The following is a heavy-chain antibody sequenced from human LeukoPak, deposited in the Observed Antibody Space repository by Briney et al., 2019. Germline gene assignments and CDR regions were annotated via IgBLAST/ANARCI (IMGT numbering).Heavy chain of an antibody. D-gene: IGHD4-17*01. J-gene: IGHJ5*02. Sequence: PSETLSLTCAVYGGSFSGYYWSWIRQPPGKGLEWIGEINHSGSTNYNPSLKSRVTISVDTSKNQFSLKLSSVTAADTAVYYCARVGSTVTTEIFDPWGQGTLVTVSS. CDR1: GGSFSGYY. V-gene: IGHV4-34*01. CDR3: ARVGSTVTTEIFDP. CDR2: INHSGST.